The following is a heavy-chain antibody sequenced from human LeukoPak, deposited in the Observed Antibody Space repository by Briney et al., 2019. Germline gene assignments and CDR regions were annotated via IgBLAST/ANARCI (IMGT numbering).Heavy chain of an antibody. Sequence: ASVKVSCKASGYTFTGYYMHWVRQAPGQGLEWMGWINPNSGGTNYAQKFQGRVTMTRDTSISTAYMELSRLRSDDTAVYYCARVQVSTVTRASLDYWGQGTLVTVCS. D-gene: IGHD4-17*01. CDR1: GYTFTGYY. CDR3: ARVQVSTVTRASLDY. J-gene: IGHJ4*02. CDR2: INPNSGGT. V-gene: IGHV1-2*02.